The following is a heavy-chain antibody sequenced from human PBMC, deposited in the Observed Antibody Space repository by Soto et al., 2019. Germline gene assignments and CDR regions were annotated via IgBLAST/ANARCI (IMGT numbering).Heavy chain of an antibody. D-gene: IGHD3-10*01. CDR3: ARGSGGSGSYYDPSSFDY. Sequence: LETLSLTCTVSGCSIISYYWSWIRQPPGKGLEWIGYIYYSGSTNYNPSLKSRVTISVDTSKNQFSLKLSSVTAADTAVYYCARGSGGSGSYYDPSSFDYWGQGTLVTSPQ. CDR1: GCSIISYY. CDR2: IYYSGST. J-gene: IGHJ4*02. V-gene: IGHV4-59*01.